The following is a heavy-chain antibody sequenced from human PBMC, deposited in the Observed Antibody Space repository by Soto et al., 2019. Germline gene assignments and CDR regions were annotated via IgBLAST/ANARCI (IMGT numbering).Heavy chain of an antibody. J-gene: IGHJ4*02. V-gene: IGHV1-69*12. Sequence: QVQLVQSGAEVKKPGSSVKVSCKASGGTFGSYAISWVRQAPGQGLEWMGGIIPIFGTANYAQKFQGRVTITADESTSTAYMELSSLSSEDMAVYYCARDVIAAAGTAGWGQGTLVTVSS. CDR2: IIPIFGTA. D-gene: IGHD6-13*01. CDR3: ARDVIAAAGTAG. CDR1: GGTFGSYA.